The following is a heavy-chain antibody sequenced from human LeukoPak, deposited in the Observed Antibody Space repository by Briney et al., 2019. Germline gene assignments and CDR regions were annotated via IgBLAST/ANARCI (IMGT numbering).Heavy chain of an antibody. CDR1: GFTFSSYS. V-gene: IGHV3-21*01. CDR3: ARDAQWLVVYFDY. D-gene: IGHD6-19*01. Sequence: GGSLRLSCAASGFTFSSYSMNWVRQAPGKGLEWVSSISSSSSYIYYADSVKGRFTITRDNAKNSLYLQMNSLRAEDTAVYYCARDAQWLVVYFDYWGQGTLVTVSS. J-gene: IGHJ4*02. CDR2: ISSSSSYI.